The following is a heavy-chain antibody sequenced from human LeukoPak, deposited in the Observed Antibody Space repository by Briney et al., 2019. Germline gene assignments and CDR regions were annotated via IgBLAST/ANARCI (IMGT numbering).Heavy chain of an antibody. CDR1: RYTFTTYA. J-gene: IGHJ4*02. V-gene: IGHV7-4-1*02. CDR2: LNTDTGNP. Sequence: ASVKVSCKASRYTFTTYAMNWVRQAPGQGLEWMGWLNTDTGNPTYAQGFTGRFVFSLDTSVSTAYLQISSLKAEDTAVYYCARGYCSGGTCPTFIDYWGQGTLVTVSS. CDR3: ARGYCSGGTCPTFIDY. D-gene: IGHD2-15*01.